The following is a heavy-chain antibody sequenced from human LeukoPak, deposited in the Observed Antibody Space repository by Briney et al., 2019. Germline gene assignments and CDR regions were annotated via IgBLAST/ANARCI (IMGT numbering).Heavy chain of an antibody. CDR3: ATPDYDFWSGLRRYYYYGMDV. J-gene: IGHJ6*02. V-gene: IGHV1-24*01. Sequence: GASVTVSCKVSGYTLTELSMHWVRQAPGKGLEWMGGFDPEDGETIYAQKFQGRVTMTENTSTDTAYMELSSLRSEDTAVYYCATPDYDFWSGLRRYYYYGMDVWGQGTTVTVSS. CDR2: FDPEDGET. D-gene: IGHD3-3*01. CDR1: GYTLTELS.